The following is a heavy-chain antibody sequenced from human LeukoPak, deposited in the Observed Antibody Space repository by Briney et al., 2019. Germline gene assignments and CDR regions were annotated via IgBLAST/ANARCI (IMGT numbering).Heavy chain of an antibody. D-gene: IGHD6-19*01. CDR1: GGSLSSSSYY. CDR3: ARYWGSGWTGHYFDY. CDR2: IYYSGST. Sequence: SETLSLTCTVSGGSLSSSSYYWGWIRRPPGKGLGWIGSIYYSGSTYYNPSLKSRVTISVDTSKNQFSLKLSSVTAADTAVYYCARYWGSGWTGHYFDYWGQGTLVTVSS. V-gene: IGHV4-39*07. J-gene: IGHJ4*02.